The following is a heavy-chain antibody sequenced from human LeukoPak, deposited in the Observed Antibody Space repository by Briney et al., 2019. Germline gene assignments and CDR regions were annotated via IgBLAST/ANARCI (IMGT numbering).Heavy chain of an antibody. Sequence: SLKLSCAVSGFKFDGYALHWVRQGPRKGLEWVAGISANWGFISYGESVKGRFTISRDNPRNSVFLQMNFLRAEDMAMYFCTKEVQRWHSYFYRPSYALDIWGQGTMVSVSS. CDR3: TKEVQRWHSYFYRPSYALDI. D-gene: IGHD3-22*01. V-gene: IGHV3-9*03. CDR1: GFKFDGYA. J-gene: IGHJ3*02. CDR2: ISANWGFI.